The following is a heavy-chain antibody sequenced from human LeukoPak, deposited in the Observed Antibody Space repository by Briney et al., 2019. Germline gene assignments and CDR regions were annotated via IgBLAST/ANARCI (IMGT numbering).Heavy chain of an antibody. CDR3: ARLGELGMVRPQNAYYYYYGMDV. CDR1: GFTFSSYA. V-gene: IGHV3-23*01. CDR2: ISGSGGST. D-gene: IGHD3-10*01. Sequence: GGSLRLSCAASGFTFSSYAMSWVRQAPGKGLEWVSAISGSGGSTYYADSVKGRFTISRDNSKNTLYLQMNSLRAEDTAVYYCARLGELGMVRPQNAYYYYYGMDVWGQGTTVTVSS. J-gene: IGHJ6*02.